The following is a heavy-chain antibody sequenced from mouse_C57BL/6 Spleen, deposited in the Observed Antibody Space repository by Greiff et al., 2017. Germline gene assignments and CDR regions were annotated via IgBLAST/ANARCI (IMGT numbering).Heavy chain of an antibody. Sequence: VQLQQPGAELVRPGTSVKLSCKASGYTFTSYWMHWVKQRPGQGLEWIGVIDPSDSYTNYNQKFKGKATLTVDTSSSTAYMQLSSLTSEDSAVYYCARRIIGGYFDVWGTGTTVTVAS. CDR3: ARRIIGGYFDV. D-gene: IGHD2-14*01. CDR2: IDPSDSYT. J-gene: IGHJ1*03. CDR1: GYTFTSYW. V-gene: IGHV1-59*01.